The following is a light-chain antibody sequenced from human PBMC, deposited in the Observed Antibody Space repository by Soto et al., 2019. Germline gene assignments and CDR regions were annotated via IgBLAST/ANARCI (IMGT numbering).Light chain of an antibody. CDR2: DAS. J-gene: IGKJ5*01. CDR3: QQRSNWPIT. CDR1: QSVSSY. Sequence: EIVLTQSPATLSLSPGERATLSCRTSQSVSSYFAWYQQKPGRAPRLLIYDASNSATGIPARFIGSGSGTDITVTSSCLDPEEFAVDYGQQRSNWPITVRQRTGLEIK. V-gene: IGKV3-11*01.